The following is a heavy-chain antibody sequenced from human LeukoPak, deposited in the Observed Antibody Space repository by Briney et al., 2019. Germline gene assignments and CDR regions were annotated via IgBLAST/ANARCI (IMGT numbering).Heavy chain of an antibody. CDR1: GYTLTELS. V-gene: IGHV1-24*01. CDR3: ATDLEQQLVFDY. Sequence: EASVKVSCKVSGYTLTELSMHWVRQAPGKGLEWMGGFDPEDGETIYAQKFQGRVTMTEDTSTDTAYMELSSVRSEDTAVYYCATDLEQQLVFDYWGQGTLVTVSS. J-gene: IGHJ4*02. CDR2: FDPEDGET. D-gene: IGHD6-13*01.